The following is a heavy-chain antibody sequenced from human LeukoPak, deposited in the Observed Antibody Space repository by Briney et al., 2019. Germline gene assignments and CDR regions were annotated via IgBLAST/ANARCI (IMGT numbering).Heavy chain of an antibody. Sequence: ASVKVSCKASGYTFSIYNMHWVRQAPGQGLEWMGIINPSGGTSYAQKLQGRITMTRDTSTSTLYMELSSLRSEDTAVYYCARGGRFDYYDSSGYYFAFDPWGQGTLVTVSS. V-gene: IGHV1-46*01. CDR1: GYTFSIYN. D-gene: IGHD3-22*01. CDR2: INPSGGT. CDR3: ARGGRFDYYDSSGYYFAFDP. J-gene: IGHJ5*02.